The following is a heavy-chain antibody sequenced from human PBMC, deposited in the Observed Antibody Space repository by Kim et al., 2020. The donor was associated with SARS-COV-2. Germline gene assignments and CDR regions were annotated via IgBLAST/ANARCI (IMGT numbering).Heavy chain of an antibody. Sequence: GGSLRLSCAASGFTVSSNYMSWVRQAPGKGLEWVSVIYSGGSTYYADSVKARFTISRDNSKNTLYLQMNSLRAEDTAVYYCASLQGSQLLYRIWYYYYMDVWGKGTTVTVSS. D-gene: IGHD2-2*02. CDR3: ASLQGSQLLYRIWYYYYMDV. J-gene: IGHJ6*03. CDR2: IYSGGST. V-gene: IGHV3-66*01. CDR1: GFTVSSNY.